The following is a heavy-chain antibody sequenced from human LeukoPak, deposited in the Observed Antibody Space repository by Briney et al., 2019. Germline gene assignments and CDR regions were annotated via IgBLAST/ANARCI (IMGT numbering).Heavy chain of an antibody. CDR2: MNPNSGNT. CDR3: ARLAHSYGLRGGYGMDV. Sequence: ASVKVSCKASGYTFTSYDINWVRQATGQGLEWMGWMNPNSGNTGYARKFQGRVTMTRNTSISTAYMELSSLRSEDTAVYYCARLAHSYGLRGGYGMDVWGQGTTVTVSS. D-gene: IGHD5-18*01. J-gene: IGHJ6*02. CDR1: GYTFTSYD. V-gene: IGHV1-8*01.